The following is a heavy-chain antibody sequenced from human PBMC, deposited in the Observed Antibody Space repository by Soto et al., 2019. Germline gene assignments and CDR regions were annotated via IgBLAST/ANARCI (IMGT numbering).Heavy chain of an antibody. CDR2: INTGSSNT. V-gene: IGHV1-3*04. D-gene: IGHD3-22*01. J-gene: IGHJ4*02. CDR3: ARAMTTDGYIYFDQ. Sequence: QVDLVQSGAEVKEPGASVRISCEASGYTFTSYGIHWVRQAPGQRLEWMGWINTGSSNTRYSPELQARVTITRDTSASTAYMELNSLRSEDTAVYYCARAMTTDGYIYFDQWGQGTLVTVSS. CDR1: GYTFTSYG.